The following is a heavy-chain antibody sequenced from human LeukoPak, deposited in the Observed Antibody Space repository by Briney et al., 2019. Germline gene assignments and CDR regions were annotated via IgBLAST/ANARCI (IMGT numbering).Heavy chain of an antibody. V-gene: IGHV4-39*01. CDR1: GGSISSSSYY. J-gene: IGHJ4*02. CDR2: IYYSGST. D-gene: IGHD3-3*01. CDR3: ARSLRFLEWFPHFFDY. Sequence: PSETLSLTCTVSGGSISSSSYYWGWIRQPPGKGLEWIGSIYYSGSTYYNPSLKSRVTISVDTSKNQFSLKLSSVTAADTAVYYCARSLRFLEWFPHFFDYWGQGTLVTVSS.